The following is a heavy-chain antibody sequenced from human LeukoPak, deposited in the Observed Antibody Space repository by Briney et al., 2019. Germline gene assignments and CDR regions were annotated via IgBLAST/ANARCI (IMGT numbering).Heavy chain of an antibody. Sequence: SETLSLTCTVSGGSISSYYWSWIRQPAGKGLEWIGRIYTNGHTNYNPSLKSRVTMSVDTSKNQFSLKVSSVTAADTAVYYCATELDWAPLDYWGQGILVTV. CDR1: GGSISSYY. CDR2: IYTNGHT. CDR3: ATELDWAPLDY. J-gene: IGHJ4*02. D-gene: IGHD3-9*01. V-gene: IGHV4-4*07.